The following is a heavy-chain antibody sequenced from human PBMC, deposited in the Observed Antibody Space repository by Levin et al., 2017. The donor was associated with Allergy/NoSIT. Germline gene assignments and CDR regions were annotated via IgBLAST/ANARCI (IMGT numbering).Heavy chain of an antibody. J-gene: IGHJ4*02. V-gene: IGHV3-11*05. CDR2: ISGTSSAI. Sequence: SCAASGFTFRDYYMSWIRQAPGKGLELVSYISGTSSAIIYADSVKGRFTISRDNAQNSLYLQMNSLRAEDTAVDFCARGPLAAAGHYWGQGTLVTVSS. CDR3: ARGPLAAAGHY. CDR1: GFTFRDYY. D-gene: IGHD6-13*01.